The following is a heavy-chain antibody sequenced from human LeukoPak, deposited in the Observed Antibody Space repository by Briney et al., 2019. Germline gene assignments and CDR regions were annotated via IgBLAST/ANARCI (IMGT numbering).Heavy chain of an antibody. D-gene: IGHD3-16*01. Sequence: GGSLRLSCVASGFTFSDYWMTWVRQAPGRGLEWVANIKYDGSENYHVDSVKGRFTISRDNAKNSLYLQMSNLRAEDTAVYFCARGGGLDVWGQGATVTVSS. CDR1: GFTFSDYW. V-gene: IGHV3-7*03. CDR3: ARGGGLDV. J-gene: IGHJ6*02. CDR2: IKYDGSEN.